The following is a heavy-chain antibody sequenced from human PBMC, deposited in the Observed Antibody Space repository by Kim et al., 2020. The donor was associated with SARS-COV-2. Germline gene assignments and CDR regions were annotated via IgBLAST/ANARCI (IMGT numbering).Heavy chain of an antibody. CDR2: ISYEGSTQ. Sequence: GGSLRLSCAASGFTFSSHVMHWVRQAPGKGLEWVALISYEGSTQKYTDSVKGRFTVSRDNSKNTLLLQMTSLIPEEAAVYYCDRNLVGDTDLGPWGQGTLGPVSS. J-gene: IGHJ5*02. D-gene: IGHD1-26*01. CDR3: DRNLVGDTDLGP. CDR1: GFTFSSHV. V-gene: IGHV3-30*03.